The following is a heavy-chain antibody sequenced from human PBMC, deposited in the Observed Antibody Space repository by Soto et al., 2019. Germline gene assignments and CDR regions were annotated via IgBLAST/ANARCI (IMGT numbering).Heavy chain of an antibody. Sequence: ASVKVSCKASGYTFTSYGISWVRQAPGQGLEWMGWISAYNGNTNYAQKLQGRVTMTTDTSTSTAYMELRSLRSDDTAVYYCARDDALSCGYFDWSPCGVYFDYWGQGTLVTVSS. D-gene: IGHD3-9*01. V-gene: IGHV1-18*01. CDR3: ARDDALSCGYFDWSPCGVYFDY. J-gene: IGHJ4*02. CDR1: GYTFTSYG. CDR2: ISAYNGNT.